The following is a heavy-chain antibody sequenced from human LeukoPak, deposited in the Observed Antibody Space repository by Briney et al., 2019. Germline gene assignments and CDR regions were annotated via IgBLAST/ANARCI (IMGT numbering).Heavy chain of an antibody. Sequence: GGSLRLSCAASGFTFSSYSMNWVRQAPGKGLEWVSFISSSSSYIYYADSMKGRFTISRDNAKNSLYLQMNSLRAEDTAVYYCARGNDYDFWSGSNWFDPWGQGTLVTVSS. J-gene: IGHJ5*02. CDR2: ISSSSSYI. V-gene: IGHV3-21*01. D-gene: IGHD3-3*01. CDR3: ARGNDYDFWSGSNWFDP. CDR1: GFTFSSYS.